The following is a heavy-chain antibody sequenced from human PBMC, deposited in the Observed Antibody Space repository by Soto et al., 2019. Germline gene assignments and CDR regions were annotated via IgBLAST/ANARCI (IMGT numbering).Heavy chain of an antibody. CDR1: GYTFTSYG. CDR2: ISAYNGNT. J-gene: IGHJ4*02. CDR3: ARDRGYCSSTSCPDFDY. Sequence: QVQLVQSGAEVKKPGASVKVSCKASGYTFTSYGISWVRQAPGQGLEWMGWISAYNGNTNYAQKLQGRVTMTTDTPTRTAYMELRSLRSDDTAVYYCARDRGYCSSTSCPDFDYWGQGTLVTVSS. V-gene: IGHV1-18*01. D-gene: IGHD2-2*01.